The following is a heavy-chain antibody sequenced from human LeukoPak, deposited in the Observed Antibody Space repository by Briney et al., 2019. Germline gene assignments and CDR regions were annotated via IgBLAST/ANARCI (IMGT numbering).Heavy chain of an antibody. CDR3: ARDGGNEIDY. V-gene: IGHV3-21*01. Sequence: GGSLRLSCSASGFTFSDYGMNWVRQAPGKGLEWVSSISSGSTFIYYADSVKGQFTISRDNTQNSLYLQMNSLRAEDTAVYYCARDGGNEIDYWGQGTLVTVSS. D-gene: IGHD1-1*01. CDR2: ISSGSTFI. CDR1: GFTFSDYG. J-gene: IGHJ4*02.